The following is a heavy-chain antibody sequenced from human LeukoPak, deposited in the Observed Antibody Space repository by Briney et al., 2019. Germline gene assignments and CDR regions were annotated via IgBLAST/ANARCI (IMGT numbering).Heavy chain of an antibody. CDR1: GYTFTSYD. V-gene: IGHV1-8*03. Sequence: GASVKVSCKASGYTFTSYDINWVRQATGQGLEWMGWMNPNSGNTGYAQKFQGRVTITRNTSISTAYMELSSLRSEDTAVYYCARGPEHYYYMDVWGKGTTVTVSS. CDR3: ARGPEHYYYMDV. J-gene: IGHJ6*03. CDR2: MNPNSGNT.